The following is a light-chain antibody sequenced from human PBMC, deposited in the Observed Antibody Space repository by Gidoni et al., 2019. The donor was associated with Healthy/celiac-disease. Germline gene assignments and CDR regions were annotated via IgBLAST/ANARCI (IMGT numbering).Light chain of an antibody. Sequence: SSELTQDPAVSVALGQTVRITCQGGSLRSYYASWYQQKPGQAPVLVIYGKNNRPSGIPDRFSGSSSGNTASLTITGAQAEEEADYYCNARDSSGNHLGVFGGGTKLTVL. CDR3: NARDSSGNHLGV. CDR2: GKN. CDR1: SLRSYY. J-gene: IGLJ2*01. V-gene: IGLV3-19*01.